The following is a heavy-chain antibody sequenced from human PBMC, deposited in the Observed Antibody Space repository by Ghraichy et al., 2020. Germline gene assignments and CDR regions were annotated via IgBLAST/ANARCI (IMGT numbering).Heavy chain of an antibody. Sequence: GGSLRLSCAPSGFTFSSYGMHWVRQAPGKGLEWVAVIWYDGSNKYYADSVKGRFTISRDNSKNTLYLQMNSLRAEDTAVYYCARDHYSTSWDEELRYDYYGMDVWGQGTTVTVSS. D-gene: IGHD6-13*01. CDR1: GFTFSSYG. J-gene: IGHJ6*02. CDR2: IWYDGSNK. V-gene: IGHV3-33*01. CDR3: ARDHYSTSWDEELRYDYYGMDV.